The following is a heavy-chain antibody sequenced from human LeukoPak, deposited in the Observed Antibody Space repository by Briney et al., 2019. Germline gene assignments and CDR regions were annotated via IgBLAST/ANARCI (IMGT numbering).Heavy chain of an antibody. J-gene: IGHJ4*02. CDR2: INHSGST. CDR3: ARGQWLYPLDY. D-gene: IGHD6-19*01. V-gene: IGHV4-34*01. CDR1: GFTFSSYS. Sequence: GSLRLSCAASGFTFSSYSMNWVRQAPGKGLEWIGGINHSGSTNYNPSLKSRVTISVDTSKNQFSLKLSSVTAADTAVYYCARGQWLYPLDYWGQGTLVTVSS.